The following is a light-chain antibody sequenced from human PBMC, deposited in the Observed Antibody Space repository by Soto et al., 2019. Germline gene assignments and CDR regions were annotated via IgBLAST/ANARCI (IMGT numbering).Light chain of an antibody. Sequence: EIVMTQSPATLSVSPGERATLSCRASQSVSSNLAWYQQKPVQAPRLLIYGASTRATGSPARFSGSGSGTEFTLTISSLQSEDFAVYYCQQYNNWPSLTFGGGNKVEIK. CDR2: GAS. CDR3: QQYNNWPSLT. V-gene: IGKV3-15*01. J-gene: IGKJ4*01. CDR1: QSVSSN.